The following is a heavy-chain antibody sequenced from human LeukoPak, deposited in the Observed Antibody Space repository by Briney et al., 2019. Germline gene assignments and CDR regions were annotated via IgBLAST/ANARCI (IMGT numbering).Heavy chain of an antibody. D-gene: IGHD6-13*01. Sequence: PGGSLRLSCAASGFTFSSYAMSWVRQAPGKGLEWVSAISGSGGSTYYADSVKGRFTISRDNSKNTLYLQMNSLRAEDTAVYYCAKTSTPDTFRSIAAAGTYFDYWGQGTLVTVSS. CDR3: AKTSTPDTFRSIAAAGTYFDY. V-gene: IGHV3-23*01. CDR2: ISGSGGST. J-gene: IGHJ4*02. CDR1: GFTFSSYA.